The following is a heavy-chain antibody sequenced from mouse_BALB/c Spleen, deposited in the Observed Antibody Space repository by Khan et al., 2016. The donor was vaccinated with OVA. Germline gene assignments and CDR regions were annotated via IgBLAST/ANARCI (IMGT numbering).Heavy chain of an antibody. D-gene: IGHD1-1*01. J-gene: IGHJ3*01. CDR3: ASGAFYYGSERNAWFAY. CDR2: INTYTGEP. CDR1: GYIFTNYG. Sequence: QIQLVQSGPELKKPGETVKISCKASGYIFTNYGMNWVKQAPGQGLKWMGWINTYTGEPTYADDFRGRFAFSLETSASTAYLQINNLKNEDTATYFCASGAFYYGSERNAWFAYWGQGTLVTVSA. V-gene: IGHV9-3-1*01.